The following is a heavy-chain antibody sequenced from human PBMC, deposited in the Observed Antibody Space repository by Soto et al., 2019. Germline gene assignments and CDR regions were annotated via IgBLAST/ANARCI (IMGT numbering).Heavy chain of an antibody. CDR1: GFTFSSYG. CDR2: IWYDGSNK. D-gene: IGHD2-2*02. Sequence: GGSLRLSCAASGFTFSSYGMHWVRQAPGKGLERVAVIWYDGSNKYYADSVKGRFTISRDNSKNTLYLQMNSLRAEDTAVYYCARKLGYCSSTSCYTSSGMDVWGQGTTVTVSS. V-gene: IGHV3-33*01. CDR3: ARKLGYCSSTSCYTSSGMDV. J-gene: IGHJ6*02.